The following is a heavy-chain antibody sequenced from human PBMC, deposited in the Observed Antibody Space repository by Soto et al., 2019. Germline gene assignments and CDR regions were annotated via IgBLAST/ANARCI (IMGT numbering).Heavy chain of an antibody. CDR2: IWFDGSNK. V-gene: IGHV3-33*01. CDR3: ATTGPY. J-gene: IGHJ4*02. CDR1: GFTFSSYG. Sequence: QVQLVESGGGVVQPGRSLRLSCAASGFTFSSYGMHWVRQAPGKGLEWVAVIWFDGSNKFYADSVKGRFTISRDNSKNTVSLQMNSLRDEDSAAYYCATTGPYWGQATLVTVSS.